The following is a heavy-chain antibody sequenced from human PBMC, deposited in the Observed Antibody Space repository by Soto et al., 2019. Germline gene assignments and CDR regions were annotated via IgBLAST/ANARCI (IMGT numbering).Heavy chain of an antibody. D-gene: IGHD6-13*01. CDR1: GFTFGSYA. CDR3: ATPYSSSLFSPFDY. J-gene: IGHJ4*02. CDR2: IGAGYGT. V-gene: IGHV3-23*01. Sequence: EVQLLESGGGLVQPGGSLRLSCAASGFTFGSYAMSWVRQAPGKGLEWVSSIGAGYGTYYADSVKGRFTISRDNSKNTLYLQMNSLRAEDTAIYYCATPYSSSLFSPFDYWGQGSLVTVSS.